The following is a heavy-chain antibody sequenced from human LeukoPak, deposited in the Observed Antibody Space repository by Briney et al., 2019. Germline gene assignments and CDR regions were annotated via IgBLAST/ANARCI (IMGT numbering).Heavy chain of an antibody. Sequence: SGGSLRLSCAASEFTFSRYWMHWVRQAPGKGLVWVSRINSDGSSTRYADSVKGRFTISRDNAKNTLYLQMDSLRAEDTAVYYCGRVYGGSSWFFDLWGRGTLVTVSS. CDR3: GRVYGGSSWFFDL. V-gene: IGHV3-74*01. CDR1: EFTFSRYW. CDR2: INSDGSST. J-gene: IGHJ2*01. D-gene: IGHD4-23*01.